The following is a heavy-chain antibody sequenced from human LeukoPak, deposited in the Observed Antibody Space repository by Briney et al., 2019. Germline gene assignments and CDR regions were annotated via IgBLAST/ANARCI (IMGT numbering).Heavy chain of an antibody. Sequence: SETLSLTCTVSGGSIRSWNDYWGWIRQPPGKGLEYIGSIYYTGTTYYKSSLKSRVTISVDTSKNQFSLKLSSVTAADTAVYYCARGGWNKFDYWGQGTLVTVSS. D-gene: IGHD3-22*01. CDR3: ARGGWNKFDY. CDR1: GGSIRSWNDY. J-gene: IGHJ4*02. V-gene: IGHV4-39*07. CDR2: IYYTGTT.